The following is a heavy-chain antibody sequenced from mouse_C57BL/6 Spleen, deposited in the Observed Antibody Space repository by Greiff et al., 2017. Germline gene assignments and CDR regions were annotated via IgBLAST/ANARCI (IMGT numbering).Heavy chain of an antibody. CDR2: INPNNGGT. Sequence: EVQLQQSGPELVKPGASVKISCKASGYTFTDYYMNWVKQSHGKSLEWSGDINPNNGGTSYNQKFKGTATLTVDNSSSTAYMELRSLTSEDSAVYYCARSPFDGYYEGYYAMYYWGQGTSVTFSS. CDR3: ARSPFDGYYEGYYAMYY. V-gene: IGHV1-26*01. D-gene: IGHD2-3*01. J-gene: IGHJ4*01. CDR1: GYTFTDYY.